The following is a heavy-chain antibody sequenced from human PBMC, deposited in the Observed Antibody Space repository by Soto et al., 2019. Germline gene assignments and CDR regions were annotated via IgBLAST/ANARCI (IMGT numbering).Heavy chain of an antibody. CDR2: VSGYNGDT. J-gene: IGHJ6*02. CDR1: GYTFTKFG. Sequence: QVQLVQSGAEVKKPGASVKVSCKASGYTFTKFGISWVRQAPGQGLEWMGWVSGYNGDTSYAQSLQGRVTMTTDTSTTTAYMELRSLRSDDTTVFYCAREGLGIYYYNCMDVWGQGTKVTVSS. V-gene: IGHV1-18*01. CDR3: AREGLGIYYYNCMDV. D-gene: IGHD6-19*01.